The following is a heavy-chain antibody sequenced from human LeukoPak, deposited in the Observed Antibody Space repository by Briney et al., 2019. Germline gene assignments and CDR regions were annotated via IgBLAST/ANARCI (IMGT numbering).Heavy chain of an antibody. CDR1: GFPFATYW. J-gene: IGHJ5*02. Sequence: GGSLRLSCEGSGFPFATYWMAWVRQAPGKGLEWVARIMHDGREEHYVETIKGRFTISRDNGKNSVYLQMKNLRVQDTAIFYGSREFHPGAEGTRV. V-gene: IGHV3-7*01. CDR2: IMHDGREE. CDR3: SREFHP.